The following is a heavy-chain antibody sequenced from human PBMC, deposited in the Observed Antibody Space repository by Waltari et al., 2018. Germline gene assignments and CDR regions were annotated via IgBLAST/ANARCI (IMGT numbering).Heavy chain of an antibody. J-gene: IGHJ3*02. V-gene: IGHV4-39*07. Sequence: QLQLQESRPGLVKPSEPLSLTCTVSGGSISSSSYYWGWLPQPPRKGLEWIGSIYYSGSTNYNPSIKRRVTISVDTSKNQFALKLSSVTAADTAVYYCARGSLKYAFDIWGQGTMVTVSS. CDR3: ARGSLKYAFDI. CDR1: GGSISSSSYY. CDR2: IYYSGST.